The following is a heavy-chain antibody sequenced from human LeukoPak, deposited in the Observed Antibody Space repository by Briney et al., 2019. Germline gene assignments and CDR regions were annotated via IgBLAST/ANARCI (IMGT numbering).Heavy chain of an antibody. D-gene: IGHD3-10*01. V-gene: IGHV3-23*01. CDR3: ARVTYGSGTYGAFDY. CDR1: GFTFSSHG. Sequence: GGSLRLSCAASGFTFSSHGMSWVRQAPGKGLEWVSNISGSGDNTYYAESVKGRFTISRDNSKNTLYLQMNSLRAEDTAVYYCARVTYGSGTYGAFDYWGQGTLVTVSS. J-gene: IGHJ4*02. CDR2: ISGSGDNT.